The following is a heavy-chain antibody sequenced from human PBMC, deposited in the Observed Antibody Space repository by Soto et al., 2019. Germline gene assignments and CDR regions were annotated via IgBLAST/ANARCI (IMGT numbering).Heavy chain of an antibody. CDR1: GFTFSSYA. CDR2: ISGSGGST. Sequence: GGSLRLSCAASGFTFSSYAMSWVRQAPGKGLEWVSAISGSGGSTYYADPVKGRFTISRDNSKNTLYLQMNSLRAEDTAVYYRAKDRPPYYYYYGMDVWGQGTTVTVSS. V-gene: IGHV3-23*01. J-gene: IGHJ6*02. CDR3: AKDRPPYYYYYGMDV.